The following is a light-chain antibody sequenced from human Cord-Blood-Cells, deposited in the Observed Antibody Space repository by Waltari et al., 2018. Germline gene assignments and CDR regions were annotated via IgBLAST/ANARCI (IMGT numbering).Light chain of an antibody. CDR3: AAWDDSLYVV. Sequence: QSVLTQPPSASGTPGQRVNISCSGSSSNIGSNYVYWYQQLPGPAPKLLIYRNNQRPSGVPDRFSGSKSGTSASLAISGLRSEDEADYYCAAWDDSLYVVFGGGTKLTVL. V-gene: IGLV1-47*01. CDR1: SSNIGSNY. CDR2: RNN. J-gene: IGLJ2*01.